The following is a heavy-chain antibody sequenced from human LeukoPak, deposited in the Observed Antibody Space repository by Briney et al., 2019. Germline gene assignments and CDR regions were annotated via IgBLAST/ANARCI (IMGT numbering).Heavy chain of an antibody. CDR2: ISAYNANT. V-gene: IGHV1-18*01. CDR1: GYTFTSYG. CDR3: ARDSTYGTSSAY. D-gene: IGHD6-6*01. J-gene: IGHJ4*02. Sequence: ASVKVSCKASGYTFTSYGFSWVRQARGQGLEWMGWISAYNANTNYAQKFQGRVTMTTDTSTNTAFMELRSLRFDDTAVYYCARDSTYGTSSAYWGQGTLVTVSS.